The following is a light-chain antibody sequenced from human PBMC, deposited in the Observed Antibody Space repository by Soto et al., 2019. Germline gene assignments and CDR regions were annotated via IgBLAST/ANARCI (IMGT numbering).Light chain of an antibody. J-gene: IGLJ2*01. Sequence: QSVLTQPPSASGTPGQRVTISCSGSTSNIGVNYIYWYQQVPGTAPKPLIYRNIERPSGVPDRFSGSKSGTSASLAITGLQAEDEADYYCQSYDSSLTGVVFGGGTQLTVL. CDR3: QSYDSSLTGVV. V-gene: IGLV1-47*01. CDR1: TSNIGVNY. CDR2: RNI.